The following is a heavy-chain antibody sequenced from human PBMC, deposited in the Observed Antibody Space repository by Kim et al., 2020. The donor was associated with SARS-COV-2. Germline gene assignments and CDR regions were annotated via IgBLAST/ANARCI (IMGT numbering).Heavy chain of an antibody. V-gene: IGHV3-74*03. Sequence: RTQYGDPVKGRFTISRDNARSTLYLQMNSLRAEDTALYYCAAFLYASGTVFWGQGILVTVSS. J-gene: IGHJ4*02. D-gene: IGHD3-10*01. CDR2: RT. CDR3: AAFLYASGTVF.